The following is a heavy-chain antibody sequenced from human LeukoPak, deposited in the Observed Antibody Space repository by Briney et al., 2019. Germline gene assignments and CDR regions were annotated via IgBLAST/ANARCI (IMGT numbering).Heavy chain of an antibody. Sequence: SETLSLTCTVSGFSISSGHYRGWVRQPPGAGLEWIGSVYQSGTTYYNSSLKSRVTTSVDMSKNQFSLRLRPVTAADTAVYYCARIFIRNGYSSYFDCWGQGTLVTVSS. J-gene: IGHJ4*02. CDR1: GFSISSGHY. CDR3: ARIFIRNGYSSYFDC. D-gene: IGHD5-18*01. V-gene: IGHV4-38-2*02. CDR2: VYQSGTT.